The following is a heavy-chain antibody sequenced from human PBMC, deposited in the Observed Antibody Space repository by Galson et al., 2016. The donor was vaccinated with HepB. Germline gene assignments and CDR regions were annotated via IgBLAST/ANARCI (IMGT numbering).Heavy chain of an antibody. V-gene: IGHV3-7*01. CDR2: INREGGGK. Sequence: SLRLSCAASGFAFSNFWMSWVRQAPGKGLEWVALINREGGGKFYVDSVKGRFTISRDNAKNSLYLQVDSLRADDTAVYYCTTGGRPPYWGQGTLVTVSS. J-gene: IGHJ4*02. CDR1: GFAFSNFW. D-gene: IGHD6-6*01. CDR3: TTGGRPPY.